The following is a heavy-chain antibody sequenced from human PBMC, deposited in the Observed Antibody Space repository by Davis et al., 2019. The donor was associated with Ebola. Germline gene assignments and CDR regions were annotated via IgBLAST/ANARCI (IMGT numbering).Heavy chain of an antibody. J-gene: IGHJ6*02. CDR1: GFTFSSYA. CDR2: ISGSGGST. Sequence: GESLKISCAASGFTFSSYAMSWVRQAPGKGLEWVSAISGSGGSTYYADSVKGRFTISRDNSKNTLYLQMNSLRAEDTAVYYCAKGTNIVVVVAATDSDYYYYGMDVWGQGTTVTVSS. D-gene: IGHD2-15*01. CDR3: AKGTNIVVVVAATDSDYYYYGMDV. V-gene: IGHV3-23*01.